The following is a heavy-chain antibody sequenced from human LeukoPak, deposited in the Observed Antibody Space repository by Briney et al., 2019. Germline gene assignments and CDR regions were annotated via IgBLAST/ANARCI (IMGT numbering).Heavy chain of an antibody. V-gene: IGHV3-21*01. J-gene: IGHJ6*02. CDR3: ARDPPWIQSSYYYYGMDV. D-gene: IGHD5-18*01. CDR1: GFTFSDYS. CDR2: ISPTSSYI. Sequence: GGSLRLSCEASGFTFSDYSMNGVRQAPGKGREGVSSISPTSSYIYYADSVKGRFTISRDNAKNSLYLQMNSLRAEDTAVYYCARDPPWIQSSYYYYGMDVWGQGTTVTVSS.